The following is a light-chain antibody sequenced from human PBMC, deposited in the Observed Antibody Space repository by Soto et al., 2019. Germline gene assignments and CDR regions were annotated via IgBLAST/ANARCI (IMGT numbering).Light chain of an antibody. Sequence: EIVMTQSPATLSVSPGERATLSCRASQSVSSSLAWYQQKPGQAPRLFIYDASTRATGIPARFSGSGSGTEFTLTISSLQSEDFAVYYCQQYNSRPEMFGQGTKVDIK. V-gene: IGKV3-15*01. CDR3: QQYNSRPEM. J-gene: IGKJ1*01. CDR1: QSVSSS. CDR2: DAS.